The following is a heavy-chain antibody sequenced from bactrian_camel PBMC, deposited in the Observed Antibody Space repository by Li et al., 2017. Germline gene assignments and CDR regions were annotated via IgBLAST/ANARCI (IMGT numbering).Heavy chain of an antibody. CDR3: AARQPCRVWLGYEDPGEYNI. Sequence: HVQLVESGGESVLAGGSLRLSCEISLYIYSSYCMGWFRETPGKERAAVAAHYTGTATKYVADSVKGRFDISQDNAKNVLYLEMNNLQPEDTAMYYCAARQPCRVWLGYEDPGEYNIWGQGTQVTVS. V-gene: IGHV3S1*01. J-gene: IGHJ4*01. CDR1: LYIYSSYC. CDR2: HYTGTATK. D-gene: IGHD5*01.